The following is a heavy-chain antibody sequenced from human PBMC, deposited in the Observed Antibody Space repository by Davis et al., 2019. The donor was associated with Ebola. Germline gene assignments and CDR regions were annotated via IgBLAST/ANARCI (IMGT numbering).Heavy chain of an antibody. Sequence: GESLKISYAASGFTFSSHAMTWVRQAPGKGLEWVSGITGSGYSTFYTDSVKGRFTISRDNSKNTLYLQMNSLRAEDTAVYYCAKYPSLWSGYALDYWGQGTLVTVSS. CDR1: GFTFSSHA. D-gene: IGHD3-3*01. V-gene: IGHV3-23*01. CDR2: ITGSGYST. J-gene: IGHJ4*02. CDR3: AKYPSLWSGYALDY.